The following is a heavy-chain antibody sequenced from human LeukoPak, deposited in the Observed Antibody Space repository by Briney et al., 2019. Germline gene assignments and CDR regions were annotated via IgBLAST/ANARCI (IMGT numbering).Heavy chain of an antibody. CDR1: GFTFDDYA. V-gene: IGHV3-9*01. Sequence: PGGSLRLSCAASGFTFDDYAMHWVRQAPGKGLEWVSGISWNSGSIGYADSVKGRFTISRDNAKNSLYLQMNSLRAEDTAVYYCAKSFMVRGVIIARYYFDYWGQGTLITVSS. CDR2: ISWNSGSI. D-gene: IGHD3-10*01. J-gene: IGHJ4*02. CDR3: AKSFMVRGVIIARYYFDY.